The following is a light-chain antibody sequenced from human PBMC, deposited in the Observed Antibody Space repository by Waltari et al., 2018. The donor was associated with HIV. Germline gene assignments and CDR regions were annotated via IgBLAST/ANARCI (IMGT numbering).Light chain of an antibody. V-gene: IGLV2-8*01. J-gene: IGLJ2*01. CDR2: EVS. Sequence: QSALTQPPSASGSLGQSVTISCTGSSSDIGAYDSVSWFQQHPNNAPKLLLYEVSKRPSGVPCGFSGSRSGETAFLSVSGLQPDDTSAYFCSSYGDNIRVLFGGGTNLTVL. CDR1: SSDIGAYDS. CDR3: SSYGDNIRVL.